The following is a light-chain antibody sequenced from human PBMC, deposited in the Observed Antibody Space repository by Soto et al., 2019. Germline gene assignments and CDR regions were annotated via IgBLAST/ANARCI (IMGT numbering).Light chain of an antibody. CDR3: QQYDSLPYT. J-gene: IGKJ2*01. Sequence: DIQMTQSPSSLSSSVGDRVTITCQASQDIRKSLHWFQQKPGKAPKLLIYDASSLETGVPSRFSGSRSGTDFTFSISSLQPEDIATYYRQQYDSLPYTFGQGTKLEI. CDR1: QDIRKS. CDR2: DAS. V-gene: IGKV1-33*01.